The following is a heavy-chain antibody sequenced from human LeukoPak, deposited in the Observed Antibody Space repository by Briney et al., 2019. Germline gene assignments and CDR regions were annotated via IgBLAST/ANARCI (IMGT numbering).Heavy chain of an antibody. V-gene: IGHV3-30*04. CDR3: ARDNRHIDY. CDR2: ISYDGSNK. CDR1: GFTFSSYA. Sequence: GGSLRLSCAASGFTFSSYAMHWVRQAPGKGLEWVAVISYDGSNKYYADSVKGRFTISRDNAKNSLYLQMNSLRAEDTAVYYCARDNRHIDYWGQGTLVTVSS. D-gene: IGHD1-14*01. J-gene: IGHJ4*02.